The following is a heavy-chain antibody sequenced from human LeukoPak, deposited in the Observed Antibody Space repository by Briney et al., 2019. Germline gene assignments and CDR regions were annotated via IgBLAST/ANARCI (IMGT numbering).Heavy chain of an antibody. Sequence: ASVKVSCKASGYTFTGYYMHWVRQAPGQGLGWMGWINPNSGGTNYAQKFQGRVTMTRDTSISTAYMELSRLRSDDTAVYYCARSSYDFWSGYYPDYWGQGTLVTVSS. CDR1: GYTFTGYY. V-gene: IGHV1-2*02. D-gene: IGHD3-3*01. CDR2: INPNSGGT. CDR3: ARSSYDFWSGYYPDY. J-gene: IGHJ4*02.